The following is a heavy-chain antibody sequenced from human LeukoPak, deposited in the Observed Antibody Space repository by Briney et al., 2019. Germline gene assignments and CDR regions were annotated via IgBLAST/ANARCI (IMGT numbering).Heavy chain of an antibody. J-gene: IGHJ4*02. CDR2: IWYDGTYK. D-gene: IGHD1-26*01. V-gene: IGHV3-33*01. CDR3: ARGEVGGTLLYY. Sequence: GGSLRLSCAASGFTFSSYGIHWVRQAPGKGLEWVAVIWYDGTYKYYTDSVKGRFTISRDNSKNTLYLQMDSLRVEDTAIYYCARGEVGGTLLYYWGQGTLVTVSS. CDR1: GFTFSSYG.